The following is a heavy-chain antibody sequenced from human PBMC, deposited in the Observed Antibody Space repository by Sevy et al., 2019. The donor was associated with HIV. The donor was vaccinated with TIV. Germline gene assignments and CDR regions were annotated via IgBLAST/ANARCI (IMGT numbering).Heavy chain of an antibody. CDR3: AEDVRGDGHNSYGMDD. V-gene: IGHV3-23*01. D-gene: IGHD2-8*01. Sequence: GGSLRLSCAASGLIFSTYAMSWVRQAPGKGLEWVSGISGSGGSTYYADSVKGRFTISRDNSKNTLYLQMNSLRAEDTAVYYCAEDVRGDGHNSYGMDDWGQGTTVTVSS. CDR1: GLIFSTYA. J-gene: IGHJ6*02. CDR2: ISGSGGST.